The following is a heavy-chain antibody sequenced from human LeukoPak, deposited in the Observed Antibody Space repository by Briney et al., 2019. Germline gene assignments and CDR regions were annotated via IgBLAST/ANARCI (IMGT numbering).Heavy chain of an antibody. J-gene: IGHJ6*02. V-gene: IGHV3-21*01. CDR1: GFTFSSYS. CDR3: ASHYYDSSGYSVDGMDV. CDR2: ISSSSSYI. Sequence: PGGSLRLSCAASGFTFSSYSMNWGRQAPGKGLEWVSSISSSSSYIYYADSVKGRFTISRDNAKNSLYLQMNSLRAEDTAVYYCASHYYDSSGYSVDGMDVWGQGTTVTVSS. D-gene: IGHD3-22*01.